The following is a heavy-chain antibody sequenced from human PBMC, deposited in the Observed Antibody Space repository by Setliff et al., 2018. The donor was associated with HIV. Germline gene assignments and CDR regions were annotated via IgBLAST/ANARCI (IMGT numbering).Heavy chain of an antibody. J-gene: IGHJ4*02. CDR3: ARDYWKVPDH. CDR2: INPSGGST. V-gene: IGHV1-46*01. Sequence: ASVKVSCKTTGYTFSTYPMHWVRQAPGQGLEWMGMINPSGGSTSYAQNFQGRVTITRDTSASTAYMELSSLRSEDTAVYYCARDYWKVPDHWGQGTLVTVSS. CDR1: GYTFSTYP. D-gene: IGHD1-1*01.